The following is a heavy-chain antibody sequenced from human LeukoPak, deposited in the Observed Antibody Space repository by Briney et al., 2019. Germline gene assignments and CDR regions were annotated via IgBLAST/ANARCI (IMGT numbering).Heavy chain of an antibody. CDR1: GFTFSSYG. Sequence: PGGSLRLSGAASGFTFSSYGMHWVRQATGKGLEWVAFIRYDGSIKYYADSVKGRFTISRDNSMNTLYLQMNSLRTEDTAVYYCAKDWGSCSDYWGQGTLVTVSS. V-gene: IGHV3-30*02. J-gene: IGHJ4*02. CDR2: IRYDGSIK. CDR3: AKDWGSCSDY. D-gene: IGHD3-16*01.